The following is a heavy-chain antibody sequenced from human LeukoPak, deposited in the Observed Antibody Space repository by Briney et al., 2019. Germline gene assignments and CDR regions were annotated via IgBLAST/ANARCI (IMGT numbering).Heavy chain of an antibody. CDR3: ARDHSGAYYYDSSGRFDY. Sequence: ASVKVSCKASGYTFTSYGISWVRQAPGQGLEWMGCISAYNGNTNYAQKLQGRVTMTTDTSTSTAYMELRSLRSDDTAVYYCARDHSGAYYYDSSGRFDYWGQGTLVTVS. J-gene: IGHJ4*02. CDR1: GYTFTSYG. D-gene: IGHD3-22*01. V-gene: IGHV1-18*01. CDR2: ISAYNGNT.